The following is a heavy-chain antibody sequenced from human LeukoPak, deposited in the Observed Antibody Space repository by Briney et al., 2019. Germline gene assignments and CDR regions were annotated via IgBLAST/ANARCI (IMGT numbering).Heavy chain of an antibody. Sequence: GGSLRLSCAASGFTFSDYYMSWIRQAPGKGLEWVSYISSSGSTIYYADSVKGRFTISRDNAKNSLYLQMNSLIAEDTAVYYCASLGGGNSCYPPAITGTAPPGWGQGTLVTVSS. D-gene: IGHD1-20*01. CDR1: GFTFSDYY. J-gene: IGHJ4*02. CDR3: ASLGGGNSCYPPAITGTAPPG. V-gene: IGHV3-11*01. CDR2: ISSSGSTI.